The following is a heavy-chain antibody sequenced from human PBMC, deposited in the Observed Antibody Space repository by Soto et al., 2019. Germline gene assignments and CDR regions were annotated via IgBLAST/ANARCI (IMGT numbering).Heavy chain of an antibody. CDR1: GFTFSSYG. J-gene: IGHJ6*03. CDR3: ARDRRGRYFDWLPYYMDV. CDR2: IWYDGSNK. D-gene: IGHD3-9*01. V-gene: IGHV3-33*01. Sequence: QVQLVESGGGVVQPGRSLRLSCAASGFTFSSYGMHWVRQAPGKGLERVSVIWYDGSNKYYADSVKGRFTISRDNSKNTLYLQMNRLRAEDTAVYYCARDRRGRYFDWLPYYMDVWGKGTTVTVSS.